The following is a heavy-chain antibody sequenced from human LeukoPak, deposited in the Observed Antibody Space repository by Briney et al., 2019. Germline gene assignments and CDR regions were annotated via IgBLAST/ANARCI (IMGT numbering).Heavy chain of an antibody. CDR1: GGSISSSSYY. Sequence: SETLSLTCTVSGGSISSSSYYWGWIRQPPGKGLEWIGSIYYSGSTYYNPSLKSRVTISIDTSKNQFSLKLSSLTASETAVYYCVRLSGSNYGPVDYWGQGTLVTVSS. CDR2: IYYSGST. D-gene: IGHD1-26*01. V-gene: IGHV4-39*01. CDR3: VRLSGSNYGPVDY. J-gene: IGHJ4*02.